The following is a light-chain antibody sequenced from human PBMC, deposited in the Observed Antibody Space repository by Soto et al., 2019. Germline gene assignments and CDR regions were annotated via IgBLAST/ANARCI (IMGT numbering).Light chain of an antibody. Sequence: DIVLTQSPLSLPVTPGESASISCKASQSLLHSSGNNRLDWYLQKPGQSPQLLIYGASILETGVPSRFSGSGSGKHFTFTISSLQPEDIATYYCQQYDNVPTFGQGTKLEMK. J-gene: IGKJ2*01. CDR1: QSLLHSSGNNR. V-gene: IGKV2-28*01. CDR2: GAS. CDR3: QQYDNVPT.